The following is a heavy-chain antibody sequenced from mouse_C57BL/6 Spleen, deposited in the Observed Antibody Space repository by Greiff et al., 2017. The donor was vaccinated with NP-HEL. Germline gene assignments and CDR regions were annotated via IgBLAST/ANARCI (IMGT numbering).Heavy chain of an antibody. Sequence: VQLQQSGPELVKPGASVKISCKASGYSFTDYNMNLVKQSNGKSLEWIGVLNPNYGSTSYNQKFKGKATLTVDQSSSTAYMQLNSLTSEDSAVYYCARFYYEYDVFDVWGTGTTVTVSS. CDR2: LNPNYGST. CDR1: GYSFTDYN. V-gene: IGHV1-39*01. J-gene: IGHJ1*03. D-gene: IGHD2-4*01. CDR3: ARFYYEYDVFDV.